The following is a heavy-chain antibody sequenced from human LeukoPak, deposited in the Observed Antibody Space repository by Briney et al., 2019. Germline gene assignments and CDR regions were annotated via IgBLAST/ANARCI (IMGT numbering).Heavy chain of an antibody. CDR2: IYSGGRT. CDR3: ARLKCQLIFDY. Sequence: GGSLRLSCAASGFTVSSNYISWVRQVPGKGLEWVSVIYSGGRTYYADSVEGRFTISRHSSKNTVYLQMNSLRVEDTAVYYCARLKCQLIFDYWGQGTLVTVSS. D-gene: IGHD2-2*01. CDR1: GFTVSSNY. J-gene: IGHJ4*02. V-gene: IGHV3-53*04.